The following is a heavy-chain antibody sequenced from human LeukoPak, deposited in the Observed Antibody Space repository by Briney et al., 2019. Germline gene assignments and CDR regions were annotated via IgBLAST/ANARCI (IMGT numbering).Heavy chain of an antibody. D-gene: IGHD5-12*01. CDR1: GFTFSSYE. J-gene: IGHJ5*02. V-gene: IGHV3-48*03. Sequence: GGSLRLSCAASGFTFSSYEMNWVRQAPGKGLEWVSYISSSGSTIYYADSVKGRFTISRDNAKNSLYLQMNSLRAEDTAVYYCASSGYDLYLGRCDPWGQGTLVTVSS. CDR2: ISSSGSTI. CDR3: ASSGYDLYLGRCDP.